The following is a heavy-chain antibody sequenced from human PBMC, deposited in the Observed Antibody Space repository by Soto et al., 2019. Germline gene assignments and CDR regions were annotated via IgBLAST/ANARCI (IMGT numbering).Heavy chain of an antibody. Sequence: QVQLVESGGGVVQPGRSLRLSCAASGFTFSSYGMHWVRQAPGKGLEWVAVISYDGSNKYYADSVKGRFTISRDNSKNTLYLQMNSLRAEDTAVYYCAEENAAVASGPPRLRDWYFDLWGRGTLVTVSS. D-gene: IGHD6-19*01. CDR2: ISYDGSNK. CDR1: GFTFSSYG. CDR3: AEENAAVASGPPRLRDWYFDL. V-gene: IGHV3-30*18. J-gene: IGHJ2*01.